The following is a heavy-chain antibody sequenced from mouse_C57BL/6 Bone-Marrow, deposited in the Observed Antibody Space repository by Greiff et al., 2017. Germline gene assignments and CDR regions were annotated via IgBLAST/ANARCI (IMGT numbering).Heavy chain of an antibody. CDR1: GYTFTDYY. J-gene: IGHJ2*01. V-gene: IGHV1-26*01. D-gene: IGHD2-5*01. CDR2: INPNNGGT. Sequence: EVQLQQSGPELVKPGASVKISCKASGYTFTDYYVNWVKQSHGKSLEWIGDINPNNGGTSYNQKFKGKATLTVDKSSSTAYMELRSLTSEDSAVYYCARRDYSNDYWGQGTTLTVSS. CDR3: ARRDYSNDY.